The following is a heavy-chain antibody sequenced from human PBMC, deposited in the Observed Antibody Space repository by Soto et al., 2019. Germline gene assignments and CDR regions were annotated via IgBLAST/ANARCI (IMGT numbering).Heavy chain of an antibody. CDR2: ISYDGINK. J-gene: IGHJ4*01. CDR3: TRVPALGPHFDY. CDR1: GFAFSTYA. Sequence: QVQLVESGGGVVQPGRSLRLSCAASGFAFSTYAMHWVRQAPGKGLEWVAVISYDGINKYYADSVKGRFTISRDNSKNFLYLQMNSLRAEDTAVYYCTRVPALGPHFDYGGHGTLVTVSS. V-gene: IGHV3-30-3*01.